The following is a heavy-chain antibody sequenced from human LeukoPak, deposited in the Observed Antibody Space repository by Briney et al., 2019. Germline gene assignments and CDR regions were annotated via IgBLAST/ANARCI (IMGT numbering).Heavy chain of an antibody. J-gene: IGHJ4*02. Sequence: GGSLRLSCAASGFTFRIFGMTWVRQAPGKGLEWVSSIGGGDTYYADSVRGRFTISRDNAKNTLYLQMNSLRAEDTAVYYCVGAAADTTPRPWGQGTLVTVSS. CDR1: GFTFRIFG. CDR2: IGGGDT. D-gene: IGHD6-13*01. CDR3: VGAAADTTPRP. V-gene: IGHV3-21*01.